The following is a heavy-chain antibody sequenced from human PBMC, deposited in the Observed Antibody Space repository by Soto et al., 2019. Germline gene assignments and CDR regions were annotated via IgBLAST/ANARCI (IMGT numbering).Heavy chain of an antibody. CDR3: AKDRDFWSGNYGVGPYNWFDH. J-gene: IGHJ5*02. V-gene: IGHV3-30*18. CDR2: ISYDGSNR. Sequence: QVQLVESGGGVVQPGRSLRLSCAASGFSFSSYAMHWVRQAPGKGLEWVAVISYDGSNRYYVDSVKGRVNISRDNSKNTLCLEMDSLKDADTARYYCAKDRDFWSGNYGVGPYNWFDHWGQGTLVTVSS. CDR1: GFSFSSYA. D-gene: IGHD3-3*01.